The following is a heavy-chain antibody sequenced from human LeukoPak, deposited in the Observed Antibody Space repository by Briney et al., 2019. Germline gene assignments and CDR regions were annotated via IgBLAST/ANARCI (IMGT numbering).Heavy chain of an antibody. J-gene: IGHJ4*02. CDR3: AGGAGFLIDY. CDR1: GFTFSNYW. Sequence: GGSLRLCCAASGFTFSNYWMNWVRQAPGKGPEWVAIIKKDGSEKYYVDSVKGRFTISRDNAKNSLYLQMNSLRADDTAVYFCAGGAGFLIDYWGQGALVTVSS. D-gene: IGHD2/OR15-2a*01. CDR2: IKKDGSEK. V-gene: IGHV3-7*01.